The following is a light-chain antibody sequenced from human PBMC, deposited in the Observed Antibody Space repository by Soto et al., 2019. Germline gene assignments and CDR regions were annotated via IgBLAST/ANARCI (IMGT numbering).Light chain of an antibody. J-gene: IGKJ4*01. CDR1: QCLLYSSNSKNY. CDR3: QQYYTTPSVT. CDR2: WAS. Sequence: DVVLTQSPDSLPVSLGERASINCKSSQCLLYSSNSKNYLAWYQQKRGQPPKLLFYWASTRESGVPDRFSAGGSGTDFTLTISSLQAEDVAVYFCQQYYTTPSVTFGGGTRVELK. V-gene: IGKV4-1*01.